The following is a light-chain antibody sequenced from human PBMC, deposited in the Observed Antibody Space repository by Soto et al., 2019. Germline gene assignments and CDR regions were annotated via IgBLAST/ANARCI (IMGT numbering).Light chain of an antibody. V-gene: IGKV3-15*01. CDR2: GAS. J-gene: IGKJ5*01. Sequence: EIVMTQSPATLSVSPGERVTLSCRAGQSVTTNLAWYQQKPGQAPRLLIYGASARATGIPARFSGSGSGTDFTLTISSLQPEDFATYYCQQSYSTPITFGQGTRLEIK. CDR1: QSVTTN. CDR3: QQSYSTPIT.